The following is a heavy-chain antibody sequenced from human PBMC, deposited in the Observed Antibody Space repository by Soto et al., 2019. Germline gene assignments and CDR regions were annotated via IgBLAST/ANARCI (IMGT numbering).Heavy chain of an antibody. CDR1: GFPFWHYG. CDR3: ARDRNGGWFHMDV. J-gene: IGHJ6*02. D-gene: IGHD6-19*01. Sequence: QVQLVESGGGVVQPGRTLRLSCVGSGFPFWHYGMHWGRQAPGKGLAWVAVIWSDGNKESYADSVKGRFAISRDKSKDTLYLEMNSLRVEDTAVYFCARDRNGGWFHMDVWGQGTTVSVSS. CDR2: IWSDGNKE. V-gene: IGHV3-33*01.